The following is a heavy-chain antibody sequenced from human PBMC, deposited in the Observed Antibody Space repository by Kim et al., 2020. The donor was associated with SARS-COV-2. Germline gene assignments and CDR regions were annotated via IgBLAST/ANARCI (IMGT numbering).Heavy chain of an antibody. J-gene: IGHJ4*02. V-gene: IGHV3-23*01. Sequence: GGSLRLSCAASGFTFSSYAMSWVRQAPGKGLEWVSAISGSGGSTYYADSVKGRFTISRDNSKNTLYLQMNSLRAEDTAVYYCAKATRPEYYDFWSGYHTTGFDYWGQGTLVTVSS. CDR3: AKATRPEYYDFWSGYHTTGFDY. D-gene: IGHD3-3*01. CDR1: GFTFSSYA. CDR2: ISGSGGST.